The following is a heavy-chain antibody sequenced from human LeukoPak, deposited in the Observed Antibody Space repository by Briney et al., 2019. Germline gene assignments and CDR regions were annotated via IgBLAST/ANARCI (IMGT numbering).Heavy chain of an antibody. J-gene: IGHJ4*02. CDR2: ISSSGSTI. CDR3: ARDASGSYFSFDY. V-gene: IGHV3-48*03. D-gene: IGHD1-26*01. CDR1: GFTFSSYE. Sequence: GGSLRLSCAASGFTFSSYEMNWVRQAPGKGLEWVSYISSSGSTIYYADSVKGRFTISRDNAKNSLYLQMNSLRAEDTAVYYCARDASGSYFSFDYWGQGTLVTVSS.